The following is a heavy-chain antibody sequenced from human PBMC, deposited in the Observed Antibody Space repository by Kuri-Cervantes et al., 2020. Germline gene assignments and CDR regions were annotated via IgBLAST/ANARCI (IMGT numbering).Heavy chain of an antibody. V-gene: IGHV3-43D*04. CDR1: GFTFDDYA. D-gene: IGHD6-6*01. Sequence: GESLKISCAASGFTFDDYAMHWVRQAPGKGLEWVSLISWDGGSTYYADSVKGRFTISRDNSKNSLYLQMNSLRAEDTAVHYCARQEYSSSSDWFDPWGQGTLVTVSS. J-gene: IGHJ5*02. CDR2: ISWDGGST. CDR3: ARQEYSSSSDWFDP.